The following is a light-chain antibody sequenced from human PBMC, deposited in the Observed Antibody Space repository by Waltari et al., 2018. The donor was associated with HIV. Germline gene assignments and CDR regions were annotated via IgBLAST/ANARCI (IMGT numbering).Light chain of an antibody. CDR1: NSNIGSNS. J-gene: IGLJ3*02. CDR3: AVWDDSLSGGV. CDR2: RDD. V-gene: IGLV1-47*01. Sequence: QSVVTQPPSASGTPGQRVVISCSGSNSNIGSNSVNWYQQVPGAAPKKLIYRDDSRFSGVPYRFSGSKSATSASLAISELRSEDEADYYCAVWDDSLSGGVFGGGTKLTVL.